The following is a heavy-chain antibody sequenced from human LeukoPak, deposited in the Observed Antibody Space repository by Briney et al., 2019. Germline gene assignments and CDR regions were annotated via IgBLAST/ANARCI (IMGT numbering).Heavy chain of an antibody. CDR2: IIPIFGTT. J-gene: IGHJ4*02. D-gene: IGHD2-21*01. CDR1: GGTFSSYA. CDR3: ARASTYCGSDCYQADY. Sequence: ASVKVSCKASGGTFSSYAISWVRQAPGHGLEWMGGIIPIFGTTNYAQKFQGRVTITTDESTSTAYMELSSLRSEDTAVYYCARASTYCGSDCYQADYWGQGTLVTVSS. V-gene: IGHV1-69*05.